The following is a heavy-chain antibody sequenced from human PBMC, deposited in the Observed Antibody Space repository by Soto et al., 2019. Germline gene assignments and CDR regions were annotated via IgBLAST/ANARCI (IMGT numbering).Heavy chain of an antibody. J-gene: IGHJ3*02. D-gene: IGHD2-21*02. V-gene: IGHV3-48*04. Sequence: PGGSLRLSCAASGFTFSSYSMNWVRQAPGKGLEWVSYISSSGSTIYYADSVKGRFTISRDNAKNSLYLQMNSLRAEDTAVYYCARVPSAVVTPGAFDIWGQGTMVTVSS. CDR3: ARVPSAVVTPGAFDI. CDR2: ISSSGSTI. CDR1: GFTFSSYS.